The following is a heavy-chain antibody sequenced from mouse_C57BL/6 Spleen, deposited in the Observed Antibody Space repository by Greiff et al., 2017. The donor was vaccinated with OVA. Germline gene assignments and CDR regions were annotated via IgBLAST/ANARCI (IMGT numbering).Heavy chain of an antibody. CDR3: TREGAYDYLFDY. V-gene: IGHV5-9-1*02. CDR2: ISSGGDYI. CDR1: GFTFSSYA. J-gene: IGHJ2*01. Sequence: EVKLVESGEGLVKPGGSLKLSCAASGFTFSSYAMSWVRQTPEKRLEWVAYISSGGDYIYYADTVKGRFTISRDNARNTLYLQMSSLKSEDTAMYYCTREGAYDYLFDYWGQGTTLTVSS. D-gene: IGHD2-4*01.